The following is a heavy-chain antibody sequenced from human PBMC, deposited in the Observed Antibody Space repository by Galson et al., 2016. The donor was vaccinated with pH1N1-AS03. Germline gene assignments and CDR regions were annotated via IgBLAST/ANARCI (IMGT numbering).Heavy chain of an antibody. V-gene: IGHV3-48*03. Sequence: SLRLSCAASGFTLNNYAMNWIRQAPGKGLEWISHMRGDRNDIYYADSVKGRFTISRDNAKNSVYLQMDRLSTEDTALYYCLRDHFHAFDVWGQGTMVTVSS. CDR1: GFTLNNYA. CDR3: LRDHFHAFDV. J-gene: IGHJ3*01. CDR2: MRGDRNDI.